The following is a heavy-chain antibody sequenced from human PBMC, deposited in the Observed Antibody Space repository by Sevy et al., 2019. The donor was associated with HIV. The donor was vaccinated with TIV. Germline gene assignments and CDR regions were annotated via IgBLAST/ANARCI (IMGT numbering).Heavy chain of an antibody. Sequence: SETLSHTCTVSGGSITSLYWNWIRQPPVKGLEWIANIYYNGHINYNPSLKSRVTLSLDTSKNQFSLRLSSVTAADTAMYYCAGENAWGRGYSWGQGTLVTVSS. D-gene: IGHD1-26*01. J-gene: IGHJ4*02. CDR3: AGENAWGRGYS. CDR2: IYYNGHI. CDR1: GGSITSLY. V-gene: IGHV4-59*08.